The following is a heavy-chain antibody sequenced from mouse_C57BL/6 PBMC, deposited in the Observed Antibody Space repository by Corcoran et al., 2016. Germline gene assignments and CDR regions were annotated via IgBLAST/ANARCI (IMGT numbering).Heavy chain of an antibody. CDR3: ARDYSNYGAWFAY. Sequence: QVQLQQSGAELVKPGASVKISCKASGYAFSSYWMNWVKQRPGKGLEWIGQIYPGGGDTNYNGKFKGKATLTADKSSSTAYMQLSSLTSEDSAVYFCARDYSNYGAWFAYWGQGTLVTVSA. V-gene: IGHV1-80*01. D-gene: IGHD2-5*01. CDR1: GYAFSSYW. J-gene: IGHJ3*01. CDR2: IYPGGGDT.